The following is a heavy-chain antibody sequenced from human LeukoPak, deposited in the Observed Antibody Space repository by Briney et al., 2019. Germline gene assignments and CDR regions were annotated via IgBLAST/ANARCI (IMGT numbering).Heavy chain of an antibody. Sequence: SETLSLTCTVSGYSISSGYYWGWIRQPPGKGLEWIGSIHHSGSTNYNPSLKSRVTISLDTSRNQFSLKLNSVTAADTAVYYCAKSNGYGLVDIWGQGTMVTVSS. D-gene: IGHD3-10*01. CDR1: GYSISSGYY. V-gene: IGHV4-38-2*02. CDR3: AKSNGYGLVDI. J-gene: IGHJ3*02. CDR2: IHHSGST.